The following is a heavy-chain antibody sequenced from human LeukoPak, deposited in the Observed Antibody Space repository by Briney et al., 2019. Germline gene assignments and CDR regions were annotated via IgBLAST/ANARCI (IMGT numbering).Heavy chain of an antibody. D-gene: IGHD4-17*01. Sequence: SETLSLTCTVSGGSISSYYWSWIRQPAGKGLEWIGRIYPSGSANYNPSLKSRVTMSADTSKNQFSLKLSSVTAADTAVYYCARGGADYGDYGVDYWGQGTLVTVSS. CDR1: GGSISSYY. J-gene: IGHJ4*02. V-gene: IGHV4-4*07. CDR3: ARGGADYGDYGVDY. CDR2: IYPSGSA.